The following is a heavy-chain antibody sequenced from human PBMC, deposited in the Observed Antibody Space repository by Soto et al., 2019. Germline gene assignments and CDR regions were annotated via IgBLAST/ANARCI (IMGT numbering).Heavy chain of an antibody. D-gene: IGHD2-21*01. Sequence: QITLKESGPTLVQPTQTLTLTCTFSGFSLSTSGVGVGWIRQPPGKALEWLALIYWDDDKRYSPSLKSRLTITRDTSKDEVVLTMTDLDPVDTATYYCAHTRTGTFSDSYYFHFWGQGTLVTVSS. CDR2: IYWDDDK. CDR3: AHTRTGTFSDSYYFHF. CDR1: GFSLSTSGVG. J-gene: IGHJ4*02. V-gene: IGHV2-5*02.